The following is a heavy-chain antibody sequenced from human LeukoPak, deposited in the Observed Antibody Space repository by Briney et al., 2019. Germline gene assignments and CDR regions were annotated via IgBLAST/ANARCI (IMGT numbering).Heavy chain of an antibody. CDR1: GGTFSSHA. Sequence: SVKVSCKASGGTFSSHAISWVRQAPGQGLEWMGGIIPIFGTANYAQKFQGRVTITADESTSTAYMELSSLRSEDTAVYYCARAGSSGYNWFDPWGQGTLVTVSS. CDR2: IIPIFGTA. D-gene: IGHD3-22*01. J-gene: IGHJ5*02. CDR3: ARAGSSGYNWFDP. V-gene: IGHV1-69*01.